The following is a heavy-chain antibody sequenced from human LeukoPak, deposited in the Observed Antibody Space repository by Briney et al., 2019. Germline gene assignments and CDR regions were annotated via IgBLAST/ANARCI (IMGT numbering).Heavy chain of an antibody. CDR2: MNHQSGNK. CDR3: ARGPNYSNFGSAYYYYMDV. J-gene: IGHJ6*03. CDR1: GYMVTNYD. D-gene: IGHD4-11*01. V-gene: IGHV1-8*03. Sequence: SVKVSCKASGYMVTNYDIHWVQQAIGQGLEWMGWMNHQSGNKDYAQKFRGRVTITRDTSITTAYMELSSLRSEDTAVYYCARGPNYSNFGSAYYYYMDVWGKGTTVTVSS.